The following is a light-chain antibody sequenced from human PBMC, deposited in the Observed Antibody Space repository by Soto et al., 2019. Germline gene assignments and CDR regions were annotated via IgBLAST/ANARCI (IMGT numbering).Light chain of an antibody. CDR1: RRFTSNF. CDR3: QQYGRSPLLYT. Sequence: ENVLTQSPGTLSLSPGERPTLSCRPSRRFTSNFLPWYQQKPAQAPRLLIYGASTRAAGVPDRFSGSGSGTDFTLTITRLEPEDFAVYYCQQYGRSPLLYTFGQGTKLGVK. V-gene: IGKV3-20*01. CDR2: GAS. J-gene: IGKJ2*01.